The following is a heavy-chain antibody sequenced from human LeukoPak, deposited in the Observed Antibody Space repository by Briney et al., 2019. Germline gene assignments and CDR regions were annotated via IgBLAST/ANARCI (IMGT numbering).Heavy chain of an antibody. Sequence: GSLRLSCAASRFTFSNYAMSWVRQAPGKGLEWVSAITGNGDYTDYADSVKGRFTISRDNSKNTAYLQMNSLRSEDTAVYYCAKRSGINYGFFDSWGQGTLVTVSS. J-gene: IGHJ4*02. D-gene: IGHD1-26*01. CDR1: RFTFSNYA. CDR2: ITGNGDYT. CDR3: AKRSGINYGFFDS. V-gene: IGHV3-23*01.